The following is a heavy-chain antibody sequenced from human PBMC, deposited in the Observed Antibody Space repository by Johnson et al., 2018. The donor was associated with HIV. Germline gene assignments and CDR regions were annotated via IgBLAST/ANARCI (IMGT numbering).Heavy chain of an antibody. Sequence: QVLLVESGGGVVQPGRSLRLSCAASGFTFSSYGMHWVRQAPGKGLEWVAVISYDGNNKYYADSVKGRFTISRDNSKNTPYLQMNSLRAEDTAVYYCAKDCSSGWWRITKRDAFDIWGQGTMVTVSS. CDR1: GFTFSSYG. V-gene: IGHV3-30*18. CDR2: ISYDGNNK. J-gene: IGHJ3*02. CDR3: AKDCSSGWWRITKRDAFDI. D-gene: IGHD6-19*01.